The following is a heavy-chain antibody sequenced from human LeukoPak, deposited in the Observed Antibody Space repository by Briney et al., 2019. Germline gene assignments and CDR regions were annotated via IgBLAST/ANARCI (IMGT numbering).Heavy chain of an antibody. J-gene: IGHJ4*02. CDR3: ARSTYYDFWSGYYNEAPFDY. CDR1: GGSISSSSYY. Sequence: SETLSLTCTVSGGSISSSSYYWGWIRQPPGKGLEWIGSIYYSGSTYYNPSLKSRVTISVDTSKNQFSLKLSSVTAADTAVYYCARSTYYDFWSGYYNEAPFDYWGQGTLVTVSS. D-gene: IGHD3-3*01. V-gene: IGHV4-39*01. CDR2: IYYSGST.